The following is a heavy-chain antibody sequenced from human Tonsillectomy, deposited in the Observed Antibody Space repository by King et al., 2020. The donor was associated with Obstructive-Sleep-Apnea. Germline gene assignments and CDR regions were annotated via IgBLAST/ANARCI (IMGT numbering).Heavy chain of an antibody. Sequence: VQLVESGAEVKKPGTSVRVSCKASGYIFTSFGYAVSWVRQAPGQGLEWMGWISTYSGNTRYAKKFQGRVTMTTETSTTTAYVVLRSLRSDDTAVYYCARVRTTAGAEAFDIWGPGTMLTVSS. D-gene: IGHD2-8*02. V-gene: IGHV1-18*04. CDR2: ISTYSGNT. CDR1: GYIFTSFG. J-gene: IGHJ3*02. CDR3: ARVRTTAGAEAFDI.